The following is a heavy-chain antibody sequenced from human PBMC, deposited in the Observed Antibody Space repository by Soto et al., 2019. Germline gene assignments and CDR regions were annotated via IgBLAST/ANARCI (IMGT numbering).Heavy chain of an antibody. V-gene: IGHV1-18*04. Sequence: GASVKVSCKASGYPFTSYGISWVRQAPGQGLEWMGWISAYNGNTNYAQKLQGRVTMTTGTSTSTAYMELRSLRSDDTAVYYCARDRGRQLNRGMDVWGKGQRSPSPQ. J-gene: IGHJ6*01. CDR3: ARDRGRQLNRGMDV. CDR1: GYPFTSYG. D-gene: IGHD5-18*01. CDR2: ISAYNGNT.